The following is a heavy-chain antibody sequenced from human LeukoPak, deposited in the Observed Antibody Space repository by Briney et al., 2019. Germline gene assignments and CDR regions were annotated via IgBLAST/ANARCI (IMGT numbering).Heavy chain of an antibody. CDR2: ISSSSSTI. V-gene: IGHV3-48*01. D-gene: IGHD3-22*01. J-gene: IGHJ4*02. Sequence: GGSLRLSCVDSGFLFSSYSMNWVRQAPGKGLEWFSYISSSSSTIYYADSVKGRFTISRDDAKNSMYLQMNSLRAEDTAVYYCAKRVDYYDSSGSDYWGQGTLVTVSS. CDR3: AKRVDYYDSSGSDY. CDR1: GFLFSSYS.